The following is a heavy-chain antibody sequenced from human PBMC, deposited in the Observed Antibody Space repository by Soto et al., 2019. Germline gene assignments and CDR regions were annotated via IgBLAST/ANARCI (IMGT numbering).Heavy chain of an antibody. CDR2: IYYSGST. V-gene: IGHV4-31*03. Sequence: SETLSLTCTVSGGSISSGGYYWSWIRQHPGKGLEWIGYIYYSGSTYYNPSLKSRVTISVDTSKNQFSLKLSSVTAADTAVYYCARVKKQAIDYWGQGTLVTVSS. J-gene: IGHJ4*02. CDR1: GGSISSGGYY. CDR3: ARVKKQAIDY. D-gene: IGHD6-13*01.